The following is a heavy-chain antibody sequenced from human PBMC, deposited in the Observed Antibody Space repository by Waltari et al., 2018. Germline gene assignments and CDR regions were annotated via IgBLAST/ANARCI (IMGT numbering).Heavy chain of an antibody. CDR2: IYHSGST. CDR1: GYSISSGYY. CDR3: ARLYSSGWPDD. J-gene: IGHJ4*02. D-gene: IGHD6-19*01. V-gene: IGHV4-38-2*01. Sequence: QLQLQESGPGLVKPSETLSLTCAVSGYSISSGYYWGWIRQPPGKGLEWIGSIYHSGSTYYNPSLKSRVTISVDTSKNQFSLKLSSVTAADTAVYYCARLYSSGWPDDWGQGTLVTVSS.